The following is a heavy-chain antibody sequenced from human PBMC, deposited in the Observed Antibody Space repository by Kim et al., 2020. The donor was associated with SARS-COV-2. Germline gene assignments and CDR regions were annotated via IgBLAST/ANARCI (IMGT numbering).Heavy chain of an antibody. V-gene: IGHV3-23*01. CDR2: ISGSGSSS. D-gene: IGHD1-26*01. CDR1: GFTFYNYA. CDR3: AKKVGGPEDY. J-gene: IGHJ4*02. Sequence: GGSLRLSCAASGFTFYNYAMSWVRQAPGKGLEWVSGISGSGSSSYYADSVKSRFTISRDNTKNPLYLQMNSLSAEDTVVYYSAKKVGGPEDYWGQGTLLT.